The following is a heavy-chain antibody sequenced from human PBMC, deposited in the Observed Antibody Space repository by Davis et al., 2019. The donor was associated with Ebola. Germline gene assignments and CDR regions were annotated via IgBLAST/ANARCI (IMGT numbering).Heavy chain of an antibody. CDR3: ADPLSSI. CDR1: GFNFSHYA. V-gene: IGHV3-23*01. Sequence: GESLKISCVESGFNFSHYAMGWVRQIPGRGLECVSVISNLALKTFYSDSVQGRFIISRDNSKSIVSLQMNNLRVDDTAIYYCADPLSSIWGQGTTVTVS. J-gene: IGHJ6*02. D-gene: IGHD2/OR15-2a*01. CDR2: ISNLALKT.